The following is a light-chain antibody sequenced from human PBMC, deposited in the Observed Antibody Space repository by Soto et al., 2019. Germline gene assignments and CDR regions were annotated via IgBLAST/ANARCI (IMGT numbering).Light chain of an antibody. CDR1: RSVTND. V-gene: IGKV3-15*01. J-gene: IGKJ4*01. CDR3: QLYSVLET. Sequence: EIVLTQSPATLSVSPGGSATLSCRASRSVTNDLAWYQQRPGQAPRLLIYGTFKRATGVPARFSGSGSGTQFTLTISSLESEDFTVYYGQLYSVLETFGGGTKVEIK. CDR2: GTF.